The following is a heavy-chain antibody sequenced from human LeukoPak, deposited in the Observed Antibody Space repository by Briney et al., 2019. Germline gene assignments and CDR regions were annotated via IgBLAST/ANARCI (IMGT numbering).Heavy chain of an antibody. D-gene: IGHD5-18*01. Sequence: PGGSLRLSCAASGFTFSTYYMNWVRQAPGKGLEWVSSITTSSSYIYYADSVKGRFTISRDNAKKPLYLQMDSRRAEDTAVYYCARDLGGYSYGSHFDYWGQGTLVTVSS. CDR1: GFTFSTYY. CDR2: ITTSSSYI. V-gene: IGHV3-21*01. CDR3: ARDLGGYSYGSHFDY. J-gene: IGHJ4*02.